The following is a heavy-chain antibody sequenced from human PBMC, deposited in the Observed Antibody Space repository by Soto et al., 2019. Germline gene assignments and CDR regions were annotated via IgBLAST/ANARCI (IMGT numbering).Heavy chain of an antibody. CDR1: GYTLTELS. Sequence: ASVKVSCKVSGYTLTELSMHWVRQAPGKGLEWMGGFDPEDGETIYAQKFQGRVTMTEDTSTDTAYMELSSLRSEDTAVYYCATEIKRAYCGGDCGFDAFDIWGQGTMVTVSS. J-gene: IGHJ3*02. CDR2: FDPEDGET. CDR3: ATEIKRAYCGGDCGFDAFDI. D-gene: IGHD2-21*02. V-gene: IGHV1-24*01.